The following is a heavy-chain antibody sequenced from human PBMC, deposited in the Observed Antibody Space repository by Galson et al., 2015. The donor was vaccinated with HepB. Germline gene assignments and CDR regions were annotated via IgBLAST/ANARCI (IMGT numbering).Heavy chain of an antibody. V-gene: IGHV3-23*01. D-gene: IGHD5-18*01. J-gene: IGHJ4*02. Sequence: SLRLSCAASGFTFSNYDMTWVRQAPGKGLEWVSTISGSGNSTYYADSVEGRFTISRDNSTNTLYLQMSSLRAEDTAVYYCAKVLRYSFLIESWGQGTLVTVSS. CDR2: ISGSGNST. CDR1: GFTFSNYD. CDR3: AKVLRYSFLIES.